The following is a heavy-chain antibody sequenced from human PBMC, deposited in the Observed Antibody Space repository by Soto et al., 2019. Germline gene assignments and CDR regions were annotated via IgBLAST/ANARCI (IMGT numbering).Heavy chain of an antibody. CDR1: GFSFKDAW. CDR3: TSFLQLRGRLCDY. Sequence: EVQLVESGGGFVESGGSLRLSCAASGFSFKDAWMTWVRQAPGKGLEWVGRIKSSTDGGTADYGAAVKGRFTMSREDSKDTLYLHMDGLKREDTGVYYCTSFLQLRGRLCDYWGPGNQVNVSS. CDR2: IKSSTDGGTA. V-gene: IGHV3-15*07. D-gene: IGHD1-1*01. J-gene: IGHJ4*02.